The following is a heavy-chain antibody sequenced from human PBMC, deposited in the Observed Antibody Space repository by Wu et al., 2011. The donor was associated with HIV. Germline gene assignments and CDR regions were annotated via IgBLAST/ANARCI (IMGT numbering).Heavy chain of an antibody. Sequence: QVLLVQSGAEVKKPGASVKVSCQASGYTFTDYYIHWVRQAPGQGLEWMGWINPSSGGTKTAQNFQGRVIMTRDASISTAYMELSNLRSDDTAVYYCARETKGVVVVVAATSHFDYVGPREPWSPSPQ. CDR1: GYTFTDYY. CDR2: INPSSGGT. J-gene: IGHJ4*02. CDR3: ARETKGVVVVVAATSHFDY. D-gene: IGHD2-15*01. V-gene: IGHV1-2*02.